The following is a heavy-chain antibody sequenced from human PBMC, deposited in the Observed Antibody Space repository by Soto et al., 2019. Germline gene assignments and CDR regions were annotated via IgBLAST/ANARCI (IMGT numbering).Heavy chain of an antibody. CDR3: ARGNYYGSGSYYITRYYYGMDV. Sequence: SVKVSCKASGGTFSSYAISWVRQAPGQGLEWMGGIIPIFGTANYAQKFQGRVTVTADESTSTAYMELSSLRSEDTAVYYCARGNYYGSGSYYITRYYYGMDVWGQGNTVTVSS. CDR1: GGTFSSYA. CDR2: IIPIFGTA. V-gene: IGHV1-69*13. D-gene: IGHD3-10*01. J-gene: IGHJ6*02.